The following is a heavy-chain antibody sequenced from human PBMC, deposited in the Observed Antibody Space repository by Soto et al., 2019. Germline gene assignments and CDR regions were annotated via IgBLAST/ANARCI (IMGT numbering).Heavy chain of an antibody. J-gene: IGHJ4*02. Sequence: PSETLSLTCTVSGGSISSGGYYWSWIRQHPGKGLEWIGYIYYSGSTYYNPSLKSRVTISVDTSKNQFSLKLSSVTAADTAVYYCAREQQWLVHPTAFNYWGQGTLVTVSS. D-gene: IGHD6-19*01. CDR1: GGSISSGGYY. CDR3: AREQQWLVHPTAFNY. V-gene: IGHV4-31*03. CDR2: IYYSGST.